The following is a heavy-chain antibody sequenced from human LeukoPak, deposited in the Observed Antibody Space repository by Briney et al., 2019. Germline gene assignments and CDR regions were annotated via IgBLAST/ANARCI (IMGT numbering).Heavy chain of an antibody. CDR3: AKDPTHYRVWDYYETIGLSY. CDR2: ISYDGSNK. D-gene: IGHD3-22*01. CDR1: GFTFSSYA. J-gene: IGHJ4*02. V-gene: IGHV3-30*04. Sequence: GGSLRLSCAASGFTFSSYAMHWVRQAPGKGLEWVAVISYDGSNKYYADSVKGRFTISRDNSKNTLYLHMNSLRAADTAVYYCAKDPTHYRVWDYYETIGLSYWGQGTLVTVSS.